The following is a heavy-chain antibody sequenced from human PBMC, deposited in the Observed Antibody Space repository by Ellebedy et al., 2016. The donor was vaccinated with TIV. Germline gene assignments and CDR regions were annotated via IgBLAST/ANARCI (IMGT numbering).Heavy chain of an antibody. D-gene: IGHD3-10*01. CDR1: GGTFSNHG. CDR2: IIPMFGTA. Sequence: AASVKVSCKAAGGTFSNHGISWVRQDPGQGREWMGGIIPMFGTANYAQKFQGRVTITADESTNTAYMELNSLRSDDTAVYYCAERLSRGYYFDYWGQGTRVTVSS. J-gene: IGHJ4*02. CDR3: AERLSRGYYFDY. V-gene: IGHV1-69*13.